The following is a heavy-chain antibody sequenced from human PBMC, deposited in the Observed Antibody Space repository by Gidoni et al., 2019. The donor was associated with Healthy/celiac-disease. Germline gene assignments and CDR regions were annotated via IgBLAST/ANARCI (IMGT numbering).Heavy chain of an antibody. CDR3: ARRGRGYSYGYGGAFDI. CDR2: INHSGST. J-gene: IGHJ3*02. V-gene: IGHV4-34*01. Sequence: QVQLQQWGAGLLKPSETLSLTCAVYGGSFSGYYWRWIRQPPGKGLEWIGEINHSGSTNYNPSLKSRVTISVDTSKNQFSLKLSSVTAADTAVYYCARRGRGYSYGYGGAFDIWGQGTMVTVSS. D-gene: IGHD5-18*01. CDR1: GGSFSGYY.